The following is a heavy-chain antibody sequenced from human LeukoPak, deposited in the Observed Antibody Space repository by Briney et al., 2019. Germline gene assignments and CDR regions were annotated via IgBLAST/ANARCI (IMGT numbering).Heavy chain of an antibody. Sequence: PSETLSLTCAVYGRSFSGYYWSWIRQPPGKGLEWIGEINHSGSTNHNPSLKSRVTISVDTSKNQFSLKLSSVTAADTAVYYCALLKEGYCSGGSCSDYWGQGTLVTVSS. J-gene: IGHJ4*02. CDR3: ALLKEGYCSGGSCSDY. CDR1: GRSFSGYY. V-gene: IGHV4-34*01. D-gene: IGHD2-15*01. CDR2: INHSGST.